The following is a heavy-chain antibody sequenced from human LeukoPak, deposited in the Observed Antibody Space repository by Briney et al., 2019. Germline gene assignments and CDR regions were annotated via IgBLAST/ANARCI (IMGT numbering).Heavy chain of an antibody. CDR2: ISSSGSTI. CDR1: GFTFSDYY. D-gene: IGHD1-14*01. V-gene: IGHV3-11*04. CDR3: ARDQADPTKPYYYYYYMDV. Sequence: GGSLRLSCAASGFTFSDYYMSWIRQAPGKGLEWVSYISSSGSTIYYADSVKGRFTISRDNAKNSLYLQMNSLRAEDTAVYYCARDQADPTKPYYYYYYMDVWGKGTTVTVSS. J-gene: IGHJ6*03.